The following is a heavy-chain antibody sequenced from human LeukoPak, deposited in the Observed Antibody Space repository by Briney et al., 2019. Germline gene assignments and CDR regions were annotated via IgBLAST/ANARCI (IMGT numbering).Heavy chain of an antibody. CDR1: GFSFSTYA. V-gene: IGHV3-23*01. J-gene: IGHJ4*02. CDR2: VNGNGGST. D-gene: IGHD3-16*02. Sequence: GGSLRLSCAASGFSFSTYAMSWVRQAPGKGLEWVSGVNGNGGSTSYADSVKGRFTIFRDNSKNTVYLQMNSLRVEGTAVYYCAKSLYGGCDYWGQGTVVTVSS. CDR3: AKSLYGGCDY.